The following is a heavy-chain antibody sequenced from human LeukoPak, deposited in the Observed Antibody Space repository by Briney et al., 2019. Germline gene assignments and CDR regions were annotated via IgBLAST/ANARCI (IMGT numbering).Heavy chain of an antibody. Sequence: GGSLRLSCAASGFTFRNYGMHWVRQAPGKGLEWVAVISIDGSEKYYAGSVKGRFTISRDNSKNTLYLQMNGLRGDDTAVYYCANPQSRGYDYLDYWGQGTLVTVSS. V-gene: IGHV3-30*18. J-gene: IGHJ4*02. CDR1: GFTFRNYG. CDR2: ISIDGSEK. CDR3: ANPQSRGYDYLDY. D-gene: IGHD5-12*01.